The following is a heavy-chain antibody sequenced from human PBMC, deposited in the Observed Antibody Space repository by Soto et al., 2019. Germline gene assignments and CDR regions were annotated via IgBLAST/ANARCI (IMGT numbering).Heavy chain of an antibody. CDR2: IYSSGST. CDR3: ARGYSYTQPVFDY. CDR1: GFTASKNY. J-gene: IGHJ4*02. V-gene: IGHV3-53*01. Sequence: GGSLRLFSAPSGFTASKNYITWVRSAPGKGLEWVSFIYSSGSTYYADSVKGRFTISRDNFKNALYLQMNSLRAEDSAVYYCARGYSYTQPVFDYWGLGTLVTVSS. D-gene: IGHD5-18*01.